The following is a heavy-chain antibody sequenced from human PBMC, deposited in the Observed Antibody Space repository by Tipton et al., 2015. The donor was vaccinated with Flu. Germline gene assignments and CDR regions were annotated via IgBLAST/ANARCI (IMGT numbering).Heavy chain of an antibody. J-gene: IGHJ5*02. CDR2: IYTSGST. Sequence: TLSLTCTVSGGSISSYYWSWIRQPAGKGLEWIGRIYTSGSTNYNPSLKSRVTMSVDTSKNQFSLKLSSVTAADTAVYYCARDKTARYSSSWSEFAPWGQGTLVTVSS. CDR3: ARDKTARYSSSWSEFAP. D-gene: IGHD6-13*01. V-gene: IGHV4-4*07. CDR1: GGSISSYY.